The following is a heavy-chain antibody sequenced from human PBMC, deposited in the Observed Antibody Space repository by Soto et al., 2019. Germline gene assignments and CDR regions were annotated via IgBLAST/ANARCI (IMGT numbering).Heavy chain of an antibody. Sequence: SETRSLTGAVSGDPISSSKWCTWVRQTPGKGLEWIGKIDQNGITNYNPSLESRVTILKDNSKNQLSLKLTSVTAVDSAVYYCARLNRDYYYYGMDVWGQGATVTVSS. J-gene: IGHJ6*02. CDR3: ARLNRDYYYYGMDV. V-gene: IGHV4-4*02. CDR1: GDPISSSKW. CDR2: IDQNGIT.